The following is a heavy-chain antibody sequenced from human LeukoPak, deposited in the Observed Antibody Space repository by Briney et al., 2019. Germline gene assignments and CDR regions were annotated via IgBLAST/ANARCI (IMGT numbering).Heavy chain of an antibody. Sequence: SETLSLTCTVSGGSISSYYWSWIRQPAGKGLEWIGRIYSSGSTNYNPSLKSRVTMSVDTSKKQFSLKLSSVTAADTAVYYCARAGCATSCYIPDYWGQGTLVTVSS. J-gene: IGHJ4*02. CDR3: ARAGCATSCYIPDY. V-gene: IGHV4-4*07. CDR2: IYSSGST. D-gene: IGHD2-2*02. CDR1: GGSISSYY.